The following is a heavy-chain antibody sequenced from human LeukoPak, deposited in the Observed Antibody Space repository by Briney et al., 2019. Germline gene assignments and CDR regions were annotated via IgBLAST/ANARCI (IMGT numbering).Heavy chain of an antibody. V-gene: IGHV4-39*07. Sequence: SETLSLTCTVSGGSISSYHWGWIRQPPGKGLEWIGSMDYSGNTYYNPSLKSRLTVSIDTSKNQFSLKLNSVTAADTAVYYCARYASGSYFRGIDYWGQGTLVTVSS. CDR3: ARYASGSYFRGIDY. CDR1: GGSISSYH. D-gene: IGHD1-26*01. CDR2: MDYSGNT. J-gene: IGHJ4*02.